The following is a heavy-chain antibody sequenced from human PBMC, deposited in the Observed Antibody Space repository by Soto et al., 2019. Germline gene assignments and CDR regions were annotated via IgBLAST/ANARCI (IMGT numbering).Heavy chain of an antibody. CDR1: GFTFDSYA. CDR2: ISDGGARA. J-gene: IGHJ4*02. D-gene: IGHD3-10*01. Sequence: PGGSLRLSCAASGFTFDSYAMSWVRQAPGKGLEWVSIISDGGARAFYADSVKGRFTISRDNSKNKLYLQMNSLRAEDTAVYFCAKDLHDGSGSYYVDYWGQGTLVTVS. CDR3: AKDLHDGSGSYYVDY. V-gene: IGHV3-23*01.